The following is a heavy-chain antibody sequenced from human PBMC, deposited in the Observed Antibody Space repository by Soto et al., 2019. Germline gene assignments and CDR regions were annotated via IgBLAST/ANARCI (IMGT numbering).Heavy chain of an antibody. D-gene: IGHD6-13*01. CDR2: ISGSGGSP. Sequence: GGSLRLSCAASGFTFNSYAMSWVRQAPGKGLEWVSSISGSGGSPYSADSVKGRFTISRDNSKNTLYLQMNSLRAEDTAVYYCAKDGAAAGADYFYYYMGVWGKGTTVTVSS. CDR1: GFTFNSYA. J-gene: IGHJ6*03. V-gene: IGHV3-23*01. CDR3: AKDGAAAGADYFYYYMGV.